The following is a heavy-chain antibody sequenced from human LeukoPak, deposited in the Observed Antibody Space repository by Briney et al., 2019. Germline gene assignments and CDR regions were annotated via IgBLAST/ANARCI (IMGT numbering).Heavy chain of an antibody. D-gene: IGHD6-13*01. Sequence: SETLSLTCAVYGGSFSGYYWSWIRQPPGKGLEWIGEINHSGSTNYNPSLKSRVTISVDTSKNQFSLKLRSVTAVDTAVYYCARGGLALQVVPGIAAAGDFDYWGQGTLVTVSS. CDR3: ARGGLALQVVPGIAAAGDFDY. J-gene: IGHJ4*02. CDR1: GGSFSGYY. V-gene: IGHV4-34*01. CDR2: INHSGST.